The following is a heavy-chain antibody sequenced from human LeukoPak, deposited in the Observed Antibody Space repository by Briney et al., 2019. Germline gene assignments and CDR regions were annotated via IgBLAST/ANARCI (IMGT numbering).Heavy chain of an antibody. CDR3: ARRSAAAGIDAFDI. D-gene: IGHD6-13*01. CDR2: VGTGGDT. V-gene: IGHV3-13*01. CDR1: GFSFRNYD. J-gene: IGHJ3*02. Sequence: PGGSLRLSCSASGFSFRNYDMHWVRQPTGKGLEWVSAVGTGGDTYYAGSVKGRFTVVRENAKNTLYLQMNSLRAGDTAMYYCARRSAAAGIDAFDIWRQGTMVTVSS.